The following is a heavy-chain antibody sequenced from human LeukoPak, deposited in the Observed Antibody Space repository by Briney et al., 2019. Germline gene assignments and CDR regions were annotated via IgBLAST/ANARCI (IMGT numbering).Heavy chain of an antibody. Sequence: PSETLSLTCSVSGVSISSTTYYWAWIRQPPGKGLEWIGTIYYTGSTYYNPSLKSRVTISVDTSKNQFSLKLSSVTAADTAVYCARHRDPRRNYGDYYFDYWGQGTLVTVSS. V-gene: IGHV4-39*01. J-gene: IGHJ4*02. CDR2: IYYTGST. D-gene: IGHD4-17*01. CDR1: GVSISSTTYY. CDR3: ARHRDPRRNYGDYYFDY.